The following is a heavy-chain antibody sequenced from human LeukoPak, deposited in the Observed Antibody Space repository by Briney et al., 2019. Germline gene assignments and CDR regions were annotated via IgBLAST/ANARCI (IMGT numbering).Heavy chain of an antibody. CDR3: ARLYDSSTYTNWLDP. CDR2: IYYSGST. D-gene: IGHD3-22*01. CDR1: GGSISSHY. J-gene: IGHJ5*02. Sequence: SETLSLTCTVSGGSISSHYWSWIRQPPGKGLEWIGDIYYSGSTKHNPSLKSRVTISLDTSNNQFSLKLSSVTAADTAVYYCARLYDSSTYTNWLDPWGQGTLVTVSS. V-gene: IGHV4-59*11.